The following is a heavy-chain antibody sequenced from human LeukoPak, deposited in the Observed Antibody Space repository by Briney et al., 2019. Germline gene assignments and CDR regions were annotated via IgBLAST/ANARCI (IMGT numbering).Heavy chain of an antibody. J-gene: IGHJ4*02. CDR2: VWYDGSNN. CDR1: GFTFSSYA. V-gene: IGHV3-33*08. CDR3: ARDINSGWYDY. D-gene: IGHD6-19*01. Sequence: PGGSLRLSCAASGFTFSSYAMHWVRQAPGKGLEWVAVVWYDGSNNYYADSVKGRFTISRDNSQNTLYLQMNSLRAEDTAVYYCARDINSGWYDYWGQGTLVTVSS.